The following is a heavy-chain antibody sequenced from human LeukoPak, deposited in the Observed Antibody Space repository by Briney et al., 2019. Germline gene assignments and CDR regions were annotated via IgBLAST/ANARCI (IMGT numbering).Heavy chain of an antibody. V-gene: IGHV4-61*02. D-gene: IGHD6-13*01. CDR2: IYTRGST. J-gene: IGHJ4*02. CDR3: ARTRIAAAGIYYFDY. CDR1: GDSISSGSCY. Sequence: SETLSLTCTGSGDSISSGSCYGRPIRQPPGRGLEWIGRIYTRGSTNHNPSLKNRVTISVDTSTIQFSLKLSSVTAADTAVYYCARTRIAAAGIYYFDYWGQGTLVTVSS.